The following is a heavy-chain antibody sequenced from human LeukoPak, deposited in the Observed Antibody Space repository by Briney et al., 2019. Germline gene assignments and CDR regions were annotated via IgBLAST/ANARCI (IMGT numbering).Heavy chain of an antibody. CDR3: ARVMAGTSDAFDI. J-gene: IGHJ3*02. CDR1: GGSISSYY. D-gene: IGHD6-19*01. CDR2: IYYSGST. Sequence: SETLSLTCTVSGGSISSYYWSWIRQPPGKGLEWIGYIYYSGSTNYNPSLKSRVTISVDTSKNQFSLKLSSVTAADTAVYYCARVMAGTSDAFDIWGQGTMVTVSS. V-gene: IGHV4-59*08.